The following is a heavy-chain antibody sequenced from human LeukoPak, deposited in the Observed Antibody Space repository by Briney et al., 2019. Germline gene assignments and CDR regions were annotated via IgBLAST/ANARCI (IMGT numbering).Heavy chain of an antibody. CDR1: GFTFSSYE. V-gene: IGHV3-15*01. CDR3: AADLPGFGSGEMDF. D-gene: IGHD3-10*01. CDR2: IRSRSGTT. J-gene: IGHJ4*02. Sequence: GGSLRLSCAASGFTFSSYEMNWVRQAPGKGLEWVGRIRSRSGTTDYASPVKGRFTISRDDSANTVYLHMNSLQTEDTAVYYCAADLPGFGSGEMDFWGQGTLVTVSS.